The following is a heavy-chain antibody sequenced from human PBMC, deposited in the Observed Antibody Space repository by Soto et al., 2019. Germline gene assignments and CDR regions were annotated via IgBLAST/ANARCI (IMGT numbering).Heavy chain of an antibody. J-gene: IGHJ4*02. CDR1: GGSVSSGSYY. D-gene: IGHD6-13*01. CDR3: ARDTLAAAGTMYY. Sequence: QVQLQESGPGLVKPSETLSLTCTVSGGSVSSGSYYWSWIRQPPGKGLEWIGYIYYSGSTNYSPSLKSRVTISVDTSKTQFSLKLSSVTAADSAVYYCARDTLAAAGTMYYWGQGTLVTVSS. V-gene: IGHV4-61*01. CDR2: IYYSGST.